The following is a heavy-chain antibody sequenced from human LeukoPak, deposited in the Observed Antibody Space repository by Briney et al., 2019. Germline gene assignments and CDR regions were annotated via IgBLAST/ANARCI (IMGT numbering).Heavy chain of an antibody. CDR2: IYPGDSDT. J-gene: IGHJ6*03. V-gene: IGHV5-51*01. D-gene: IGHD1-14*01. CDR3: ARHPGSAYYYYYYIDV. CDR1: GYSFTSYW. Sequence: GESLKISCKGSGYSFTSYWIGWVRQMPGKGLEWMGIIYPGDSDTRYSPSFQGQVTISADKSISTAYLQWSSLKASDTAMYYCARHPGSAYYYYYYIDVWGKGTTVTASS.